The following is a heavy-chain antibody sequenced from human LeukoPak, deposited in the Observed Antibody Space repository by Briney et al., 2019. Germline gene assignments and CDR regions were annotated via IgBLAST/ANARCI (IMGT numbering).Heavy chain of an antibody. V-gene: IGHV4-34*01. CDR2: INHSGST. Sequence: SETLSLTCAVYGGSFSGYYWSWIRQPPGKGLEWIGEINHSGSTNYNPSLKSRVTISVDTSKNQFSLKLSSVTDADTAVYYCARRNSSGWYVDYWGQGTLVTVSS. J-gene: IGHJ4*02. CDR3: ARRNSSGWYVDY. CDR1: GGSFSGYY. D-gene: IGHD6-19*01.